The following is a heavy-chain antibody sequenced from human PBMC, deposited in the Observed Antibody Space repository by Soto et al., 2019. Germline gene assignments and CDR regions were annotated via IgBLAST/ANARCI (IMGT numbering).Heavy chain of an antibody. D-gene: IGHD3-22*01. Sequence: GASVKVSCKASGYTFTSYGISWVRQPPGQGLEGMGWISAYNGNTNYAQKLQSRVTMTTGTSTSTAYMELRSLRSDDTAVYYCARESSHDSSGYPTPGAFDIWGQGTMVTVSS. J-gene: IGHJ3*02. V-gene: IGHV1-18*01. CDR3: ARESSHDSSGYPTPGAFDI. CDR2: ISAYNGNT. CDR1: GYTFTSYG.